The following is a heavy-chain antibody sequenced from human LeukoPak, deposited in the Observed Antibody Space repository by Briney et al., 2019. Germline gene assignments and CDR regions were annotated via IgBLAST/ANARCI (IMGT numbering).Heavy chain of an antibody. CDR3: ATNDIVVVVAAQFDH. CDR2: IKQDGSEK. V-gene: IGHV3-7*01. CDR1: GFTFSSYW. D-gene: IGHD2-15*01. Sequence: GGSLRLSCAASGFTFSSYWMSWVRQAPGKGLECVANIKQDGSEKYYVDSVKGRFTISRDNAKNSLYLQMNSLRAEDTAVYYCATNDIVVVVAAQFDHWGQGTLVTVSS. J-gene: IGHJ4*02.